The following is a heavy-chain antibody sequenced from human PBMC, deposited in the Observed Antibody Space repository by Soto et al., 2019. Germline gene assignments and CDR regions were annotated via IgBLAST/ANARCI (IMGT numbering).Heavy chain of an antibody. D-gene: IGHD2-2*01. CDR3: ASCVRTACYPPWGIQFFDL. V-gene: IGHV4-38-2*01. J-gene: IGHJ4*02. CDR1: NFSISIGYY. Sequence: SETLCLTCAVSNFSISIGYYWGWVRQPPVKGLEWIGSIYHSGTTNYSPSLKSRVTISIDTSKNQFSLTLRSVTAADAAVYYCASCVRTACYPPWGIQFFDLWGQGSLVTVSS. CDR2: IYHSGTT.